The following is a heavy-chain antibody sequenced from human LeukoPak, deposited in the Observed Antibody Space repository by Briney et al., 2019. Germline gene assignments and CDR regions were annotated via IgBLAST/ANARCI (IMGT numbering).Heavy chain of an antibody. CDR2: IYPGDSDT. CDR3: ARGKQAMYDFWSGYPFDY. Sequence: GESLKISCKGSGYSFTSYWIGWVRQMPGKGLEWMGIIYPGDSDTRYSPSFQGQVTISADKSISTAYLQWSSLKASDTAMYYCARGKQAMYDFWSGYPFDYWGQGTPVTVSS. CDR1: GYSFTSYW. D-gene: IGHD3-3*01. V-gene: IGHV5-51*01. J-gene: IGHJ4*02.